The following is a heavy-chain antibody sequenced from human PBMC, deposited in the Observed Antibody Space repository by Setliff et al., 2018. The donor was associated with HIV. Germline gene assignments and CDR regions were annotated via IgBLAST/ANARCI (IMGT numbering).Heavy chain of an antibody. J-gene: IGHJ4*02. Sequence: ASVKVSCKASGYTFTSYGITWVRQTPGQGLEWMGWISTYNGSTHYAQKLQGRVTMTTDTSTSTAYMGLRSLRSDDTAMYYCARKYTGGPLDYWGQGALVTVSS. D-gene: IGHD6-19*01. CDR1: GYTFTSYG. CDR3: ARKYTGGPLDY. V-gene: IGHV1-18*01. CDR2: ISTYNGST.